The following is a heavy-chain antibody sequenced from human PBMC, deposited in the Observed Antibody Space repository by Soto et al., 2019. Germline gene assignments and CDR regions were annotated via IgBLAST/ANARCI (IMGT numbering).Heavy chain of an antibody. Sequence: EVQMVESGGGLVQPGGSLRLSCAASGFIFNSFWMHWVRQAPGKGLVWVARIRNDGSDTTSADSVHGRFTISRDNAKNTVYLQMNSLRAEETAIYYCVRGTATLRTTVFDYGGQGTLLTFSS. CDR1: GFIFNSFW. V-gene: IGHV3-74*01. CDR2: IRNDGSDT. D-gene: IGHD4-17*01. CDR3: VRGTATLRTTVFDY. J-gene: IGHJ4*02.